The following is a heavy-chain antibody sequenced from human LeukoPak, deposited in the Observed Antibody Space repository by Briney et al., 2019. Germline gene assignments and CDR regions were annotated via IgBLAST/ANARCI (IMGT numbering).Heavy chain of an antibody. CDR2: ISDSGGST. J-gene: IGHJ4*02. Sequence: GGSLRLSCAASGFTFSSYAMSWVRQAPGKGLEWVSAISDSGGSTYYADSVKGRFTISRDNSKNTLYLQMNSLRAEDTAIYYCAKRFEYCSDGSCYDFDYWGQGTLVTVSS. D-gene: IGHD2-15*01. V-gene: IGHV3-23*01. CDR1: GFTFSSYA. CDR3: AKRFEYCSDGSCYDFDY.